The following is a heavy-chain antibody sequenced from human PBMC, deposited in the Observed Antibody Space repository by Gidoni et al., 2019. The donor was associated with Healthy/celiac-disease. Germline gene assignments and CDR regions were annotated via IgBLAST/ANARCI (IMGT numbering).Heavy chain of an antibody. D-gene: IGHD1-1*01. Sequence: QVQLVESGGGVVQPGGSLRLSCEASGVTFSSYGMHWVRQAPGKGLEWVAFIRYDGSNKYYADSVKGRFTISRDNSKNTLYLQMNSLRAEDTAVYYCAKEAGTLPVIFDYWGQGTLVTVSS. V-gene: IGHV3-30*02. J-gene: IGHJ4*02. CDR3: AKEAGTLPVIFDY. CDR2: IRYDGSNK. CDR1: GVTFSSYG.